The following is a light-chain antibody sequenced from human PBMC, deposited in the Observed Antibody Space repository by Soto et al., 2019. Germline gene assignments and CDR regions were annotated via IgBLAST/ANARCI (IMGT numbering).Light chain of an antibody. CDR1: SSDIGGSNY. J-gene: IGLJ1*01. CDR3: YSSRSSSSTFYV. Sequence: QSALTQPASGSGSPGQSITISCAGTSSDIGGSNYVSWYQQHPGKAPKLMIYGVSNRPSGVSNRFSGSKSGNTASLTISGLQAEDEADYFCYSSRSSSSTFYVFGTGTKVTVL. V-gene: IGLV2-14*03. CDR2: GVS.